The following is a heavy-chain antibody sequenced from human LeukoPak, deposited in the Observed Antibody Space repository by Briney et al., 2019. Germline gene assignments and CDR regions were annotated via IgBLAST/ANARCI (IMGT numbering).Heavy chain of an antibody. Sequence: GASVKVSCKASGGTFSSYAISWVRQAPGQGLEWMGIIDPSGGSTSYAQKFQGRVTMTRDTSTSTVYMELSSLRSEDTAVYYCARVVAVAGRPLDYWGQGTLVTVSS. D-gene: IGHD6-19*01. CDR3: ARVVAVAGRPLDY. J-gene: IGHJ4*02. V-gene: IGHV1-46*01. CDR1: GGTFSSYA. CDR2: IDPSGGST.